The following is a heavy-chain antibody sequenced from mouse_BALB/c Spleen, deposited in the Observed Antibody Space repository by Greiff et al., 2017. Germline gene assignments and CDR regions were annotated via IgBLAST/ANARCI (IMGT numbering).Heavy chain of an antibody. D-gene: IGHD2-4*01. Sequence: QVQLQQSGAELARPGASVKLSCKASGYTFTSYWMQWVKQRPGQGLEWIGAIYPGDGDTRYTKKFKGKATLTADKSSSTAYVPRSSLASEDAAVYYCARGDYDYDEAWFAYWGQETLVTVSA. J-gene: IGHJ3*01. CDR3: ARGDYDYDEAWFAY. CDR2: IYPGDGDT. CDR1: GYTFTSYW. V-gene: IGHV1-87*01.